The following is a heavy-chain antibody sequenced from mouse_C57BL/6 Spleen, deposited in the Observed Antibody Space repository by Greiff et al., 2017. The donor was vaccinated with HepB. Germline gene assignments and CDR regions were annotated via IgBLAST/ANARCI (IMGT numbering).Heavy chain of an antibody. CDR3: AREGSSGYVGFAY. V-gene: IGHV1-52*01. Sequence: QVQLQQPGAELVRPGSSVKLSCKASGYTFTSYWMHWVKQRPIQGLEWIGNIDPSDSETHYNHKFKDKATLTVDNSSSTAYMQLSSLTSEDSAVYYGAREGSSGYVGFAYWGQGTLVTVSA. CDR1: GYTFTSYW. CDR2: IDPSDSET. J-gene: IGHJ3*01. D-gene: IGHD3-2*02.